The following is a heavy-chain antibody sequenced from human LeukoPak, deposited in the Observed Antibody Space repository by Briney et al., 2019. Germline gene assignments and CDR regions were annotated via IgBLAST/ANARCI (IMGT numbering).Heavy chain of an antibody. CDR3: ARGALSELHFDY. V-gene: IGHV3-21*01. D-gene: IGHD1-26*01. Sequence: GGSLRLSCAASGFTFSSHRMNWVRQAPGKGLEWVSSISSSSSSYIYYADSVKGRFTISRDNAKNSLYLQMNSLRAEDTAVYYCARGALSELHFDYWGQGTLVTVSS. CDR2: ISSSSSSYI. J-gene: IGHJ4*02. CDR1: GFTFSSHR.